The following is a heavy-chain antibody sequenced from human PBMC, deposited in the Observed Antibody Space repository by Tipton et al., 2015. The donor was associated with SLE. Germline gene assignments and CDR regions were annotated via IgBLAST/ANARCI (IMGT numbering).Heavy chain of an antibody. Sequence: LRLSCTVSGGSISSFHWSWIRQPPGKGLEWIGYIYYSGSTTYNPSLRSRVTISVDTSKNQFSLKLSSVTAADTAFYYCARHAGLDYYFDYWGQGTLVTVSS. V-gene: IGHV4-59*08. CDR1: GGSISSFH. D-gene: IGHD3/OR15-3a*01. CDR3: ARHAGLDYYFDY. J-gene: IGHJ4*02. CDR2: IYYSGST.